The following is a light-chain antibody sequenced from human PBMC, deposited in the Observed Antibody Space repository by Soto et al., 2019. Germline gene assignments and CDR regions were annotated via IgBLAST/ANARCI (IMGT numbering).Light chain of an antibody. V-gene: IGKV3-20*01. CDR1: QSVSSNF. Sequence: ENVWTQSPGTLSLSPGERATLSCRASQSVSSNFLAWYQQKPGQAPRLLIYGASTRAAGVPDRFSGSGSGTDFILTITGLEPEDFAVYYCQQYGRSPLLYTFGQGTKL. CDR2: GAS. J-gene: IGKJ2*01. CDR3: QQYGRSPLLYT.